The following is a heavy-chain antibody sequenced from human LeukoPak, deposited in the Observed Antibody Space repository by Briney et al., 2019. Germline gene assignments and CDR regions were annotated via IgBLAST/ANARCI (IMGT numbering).Heavy chain of an antibody. D-gene: IGHD1-26*01. CDR3: ARRIVGATLDAFDI. Sequence: SVKVSCKASGYTFTGYYIHWVRQAPGQGLEWMGGIIPIFGTANYAQKFQGRVTITTDESTSTAYMELSSLRSEDTAVYYCARRIVGATLDAFDIWGQGTMVTVSS. CDR2: IIPIFGTA. V-gene: IGHV1-69*05. CDR1: GYTFTGYY. J-gene: IGHJ3*02.